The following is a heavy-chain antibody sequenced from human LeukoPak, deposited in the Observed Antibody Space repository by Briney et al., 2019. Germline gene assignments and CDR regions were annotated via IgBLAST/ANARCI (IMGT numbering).Heavy chain of an antibody. D-gene: IGHD6-13*01. J-gene: IGHJ4*02. V-gene: IGHV1-18*01. CDR1: GYTFTSYG. CDR2: ISAYNGNT. CDR3: ARASLVGDSSWTAPSAY. Sequence: ASVKVSFKASGYTFTSYGINWVRQAPGQGLEWMGWISAYNGNTNYAQKLQGRVTMTTDTSTSTAYMELRSLRSDDTAVYYCARASLVGDSSWTAPSAYWAQGTLVTVSS.